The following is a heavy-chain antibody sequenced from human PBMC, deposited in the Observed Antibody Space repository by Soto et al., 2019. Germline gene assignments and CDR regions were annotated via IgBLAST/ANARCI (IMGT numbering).Heavy chain of an antibody. J-gene: IGHJ4*02. CDR1: GGSFSGYY. V-gene: IGHV4-34*01. Sequence: PSETLSLTCAVYGGSFSGYYWSWIRQPPGKGLEWIGEINHSGSTNYNPSLKSRVTISVDTSKNQFSLKLSSVTAADTAVYYCERSLRFLEWLLSMGKTKFVYWGQGTLVTVSS. CDR3: ERSLRFLEWLLSMGKTKFVY. CDR2: INHSGST. D-gene: IGHD3-3*01.